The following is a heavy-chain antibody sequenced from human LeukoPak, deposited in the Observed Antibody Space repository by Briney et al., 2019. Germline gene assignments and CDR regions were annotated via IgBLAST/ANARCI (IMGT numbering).Heavy chain of an antibody. CDR1: GFTFSDYY. CDR3: ARTAAGTFFDY. CDR2: IYSGGYT. J-gene: IGHJ4*02. D-gene: IGHD6-13*01. V-gene: IGHV3-53*01. Sequence: PGGSLRLSCAASGFTFSDYYMSWIRQAPGKGLEWVSIIYSGGYTFYADSVKGRFTISRDNSKNTLYLQMNSLRAEDTAVYYCARTAAGTFFDYWGQGTLVTVSS.